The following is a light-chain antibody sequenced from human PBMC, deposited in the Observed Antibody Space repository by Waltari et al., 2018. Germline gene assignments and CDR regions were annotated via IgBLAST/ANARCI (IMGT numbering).Light chain of an antibody. V-gene: IGKV1-9*01. CDR3: QQPYFSPRP. J-gene: IGKJ1*01. CDR2: AAS. CDR1: QDISNY. Sequence: DIQLTQSPSFLSASVGDRVTITCRASQDISNYLAWYQQKPGKAPQVLIYAASTLRSGVPARFSGSGSGTEFTLTISSLQPEDFATYYCQQPYFSPRPFGQGTKVDVK.